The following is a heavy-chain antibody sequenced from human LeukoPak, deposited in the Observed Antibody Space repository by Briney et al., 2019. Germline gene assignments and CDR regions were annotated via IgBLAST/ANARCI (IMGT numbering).Heavy chain of an antibody. CDR3: ARESSGYPYYFDF. D-gene: IGHD3-22*01. Sequence: SQTLSLTCTVSGGSISSGSNSWTWIRQPAGKDPEWIGRIYSSGSTSYNPSLKSRVTISVDTSKKQFSLTLSSVTAADTAVYYCARESSGYPYYFDFWGQGTLVTLSS. CDR2: IYSSGST. J-gene: IGHJ4*02. V-gene: IGHV4-61*02. CDR1: GGSISSGSNS.